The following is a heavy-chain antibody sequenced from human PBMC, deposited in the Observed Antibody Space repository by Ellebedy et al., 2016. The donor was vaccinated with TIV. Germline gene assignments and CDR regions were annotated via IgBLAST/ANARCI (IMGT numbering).Heavy chain of an antibody. J-gene: IGHJ4*02. CDR2: IGASGGDT. V-gene: IGHV3-23*01. D-gene: IGHD3-16*01. Sequence: GESLKISXAASGFTFSSYTMSWVRQAPGKGLEWVSAIGASGGDTYYADSVKGRFTISRDNSKNTLYLQINSLRAEDTAVYYCAKNRRGGGLDYWGQGTLVTVSS. CDR1: GFTFSSYT. CDR3: AKNRRGGGLDY.